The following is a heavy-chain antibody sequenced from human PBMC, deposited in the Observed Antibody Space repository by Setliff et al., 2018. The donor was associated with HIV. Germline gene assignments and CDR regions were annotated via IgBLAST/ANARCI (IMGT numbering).Heavy chain of an antibody. J-gene: IGHJ6*02. CDR2: ISDGGTTI. CDR3: ARGGGYEYGRYSYYGMDV. D-gene: IGHD5-12*01. V-gene: IGHV3-48*03. CDR1: GFTFNTFE. Sequence: GGSLRLSCSGSGFTFNTFEVNWVRQAPGKGLEWVSYISDGGTTIYYAESVQGRFTISRDNAKNSVFLQMSSLRVDDAGVYYCARGGGYEYGRYSYYGMDVWGRGTTVTVFS.